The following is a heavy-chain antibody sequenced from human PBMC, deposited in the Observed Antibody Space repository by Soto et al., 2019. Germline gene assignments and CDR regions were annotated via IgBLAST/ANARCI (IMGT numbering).Heavy chain of an antibody. J-gene: IGHJ6*02. V-gene: IGHV4-4*07. CDR2: IYSNGRT. CDR1: GGSISSYY. Sequence: QVQLQESGPGLVKPSETLSLTCTVSGGSISSYYWSWIRQPAGKGLEWIGRIYSNGRTNHNPSLKRRVAMSVGTSKTHSSLQLRSVAAAATAVYYCAGGAVAGVDSGMDVWGQGTTVTVSS. D-gene: IGHD6-19*01. CDR3: AGGAVAGVDSGMDV.